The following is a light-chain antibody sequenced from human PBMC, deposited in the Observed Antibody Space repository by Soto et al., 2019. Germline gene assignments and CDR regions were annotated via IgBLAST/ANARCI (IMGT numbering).Light chain of an antibody. J-gene: IGLJ2*01. V-gene: IGLV2-14*01. CDR3: SSYTSSSTLAV. CDR2: DVS. CDR1: SSDVCGYNY. Sequence: QSALTQPASVSGYPGQSITISCTGTSSDVCGYNYVSWYQQHPGKAPKLMIYDVSNRPSGVSNRFSGSKSGNTASLTISGLEAEDEADYYCSSYTSSSTLAVFGGGTQLTVL.